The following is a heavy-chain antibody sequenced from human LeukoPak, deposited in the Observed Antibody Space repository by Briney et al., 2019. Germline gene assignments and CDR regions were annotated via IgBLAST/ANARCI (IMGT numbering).Heavy chain of an antibody. D-gene: IGHD3/OR15-3a*01. CDR3: ASRGMVWSPALDYFDY. Sequence: ASVKVSCKASGYTFTGYYMHWVRQAPGQGLEWMGWINPNSGGTNYAQKFQGRVTMTRDTSISTAYMELSRLRSDDTAVYYCASRGMVWSPALDYFDYWGQGTLVTVSS. V-gene: IGHV1-2*02. CDR2: INPNSGGT. CDR1: GYTFTGYY. J-gene: IGHJ4*02.